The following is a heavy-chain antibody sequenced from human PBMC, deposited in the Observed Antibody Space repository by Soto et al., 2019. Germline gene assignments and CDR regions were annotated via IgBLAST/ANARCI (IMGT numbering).Heavy chain of an antibody. V-gene: IGHV1-18*01. J-gene: IGHJ4*02. CDR2: ISANNGNT. CDR3: ARASCSSTSGYGGY. Sequence: QVQLVQSGAEVKKPGASVKVSCKASGYTFTSYGISWVRQAPGQGREWMGWISANNGNTNYAQKFQGRVTMTTDTSTSTAYMELRSLRSDDTAVYYCARASCSSTSGYGGYWGQGTLVTVSS. D-gene: IGHD2-2*01. CDR1: GYTFTSYG.